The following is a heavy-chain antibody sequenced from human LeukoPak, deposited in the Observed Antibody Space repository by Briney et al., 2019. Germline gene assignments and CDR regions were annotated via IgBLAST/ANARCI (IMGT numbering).Heavy chain of an antibody. CDR1: GFIFSSYW. CDR2: INQAGSEK. V-gene: IGHV3-7*02. CDR3: ARPLSIVGATIGAFDI. Sequence: PGGSLRLSCAASGFIFSSYWMSWVRQAPGKGLEWVANINQAGSEKYYVDSVKGRFTISRDNAKNSLFLQMNSRRAEDTAVHYCARPLSIVGATIGAFDIWGQGTMVTVSS. D-gene: IGHD1-26*01. J-gene: IGHJ3*02.